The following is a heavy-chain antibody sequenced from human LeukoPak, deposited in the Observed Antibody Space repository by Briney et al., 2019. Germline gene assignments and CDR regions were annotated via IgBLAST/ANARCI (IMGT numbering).Heavy chain of an antibody. CDR2: ISWNSGSI. V-gene: IGHV3-9*01. CDR3: AKDMVRGAGGMDV. CDR1: GFTFDDYA. D-gene: IGHD3-10*01. Sequence: PGRSLRLSCAASGFTFDDYAMHWVRQAPGKGLEWVSGISWNSGSIGYADSVKGRFTISRDNAKNSLYLQMNSLRAEDTALYYCAKDMVRGAGGMDVWGQGTTVTVSS. J-gene: IGHJ6*02.